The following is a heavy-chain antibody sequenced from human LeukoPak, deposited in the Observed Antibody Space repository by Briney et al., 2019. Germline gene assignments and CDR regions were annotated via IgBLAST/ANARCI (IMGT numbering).Heavy chain of an antibody. V-gene: IGHV3-30*18. J-gene: IGHJ4*02. D-gene: IGHD3-22*01. CDR2: ISYDGSNK. Sequence: PGGSLRLSCAASGFTFSSYGMHWVRQAPGKGLEWVAVISYDGSNKYYADSVKGQFTISRDNSKNTLYLQMNSLRAEDTAVYYCAKAPRIVVVTNYWGQGTLVTVSS. CDR3: AKAPRIVVVTNY. CDR1: GFTFSSYG.